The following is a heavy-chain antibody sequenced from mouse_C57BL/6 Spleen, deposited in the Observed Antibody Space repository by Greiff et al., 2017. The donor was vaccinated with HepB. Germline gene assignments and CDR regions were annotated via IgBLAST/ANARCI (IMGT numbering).Heavy chain of an antibody. J-gene: IGHJ4*01. CDR3: ARSYSNYDAMDY. D-gene: IGHD2-5*01. CDR2: INPSSGYT. Sequence: QVQLQQSGAELAKPGASVKLSCKASGYTFTSYWMHWVQQRPGQGLEWIGYINPSSGYTKYNQTFKDKATLTADKSSSTAYMQLSSLTYEDSAVYYCARSYSNYDAMDYWGQGTSVTVSS. CDR1: GYTFTSYW. V-gene: IGHV1-7*01.